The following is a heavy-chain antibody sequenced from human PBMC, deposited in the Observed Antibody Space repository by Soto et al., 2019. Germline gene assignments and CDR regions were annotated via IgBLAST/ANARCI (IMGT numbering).Heavy chain of an antibody. CDR2: IYYSGSA. CDR3: ARQRSRAFDL. V-gene: IGHV4-39*01. Sequence: SETLSLTCTVSGGSISSSSYYWGWIRQPPGKGLEWIGSIYYSGSAYYNPSLKSRLSTSVDTSKNQFSLKLSSVTAADTAVYYCARQRSRAFDLWGQGTVVTVSS. CDR1: GGSISSSSYY. D-gene: IGHD3-3*01. J-gene: IGHJ3*01.